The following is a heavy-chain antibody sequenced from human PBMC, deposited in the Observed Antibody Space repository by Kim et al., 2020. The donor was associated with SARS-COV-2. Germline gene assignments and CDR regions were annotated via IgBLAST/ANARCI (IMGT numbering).Heavy chain of an antibody. CDR2: IDPSDSYT. CDR1: GYSFTSYW. J-gene: IGHJ6*02. D-gene: IGHD3-10*01. CDR3: ARRAMVRGVIEGMDV. Sequence: GESLKISCKGSGYSFTSYWIHWVRQMPGKGLEWMGRIDPSDSYTSYSPSFQGHVTISADKSISTAYLQWSSLKASDTAMYYCARRAMVRGVIEGMDVWGQGTTVTVSS. V-gene: IGHV5-10-1*01.